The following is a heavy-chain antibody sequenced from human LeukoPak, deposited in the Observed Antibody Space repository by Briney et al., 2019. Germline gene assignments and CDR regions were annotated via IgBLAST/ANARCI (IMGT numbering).Heavy chain of an antibody. Sequence: PGGSLRLSCAASGLTVSSNYMSWVRQAPGKGLEWVSVIYSGGSTYYADSVKGRFTISRDNSKNTLYFQINSLRIEDTAAYYCAREIHYGEPDYWGQGTLVTVSS. D-gene: IGHD4-17*01. V-gene: IGHV3-53*01. CDR1: GLTVSSNY. J-gene: IGHJ4*02. CDR3: AREIHYGEPDY. CDR2: IYSGGST.